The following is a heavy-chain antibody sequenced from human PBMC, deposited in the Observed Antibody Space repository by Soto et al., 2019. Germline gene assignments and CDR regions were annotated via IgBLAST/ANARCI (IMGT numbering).Heavy chain of an antibody. Sequence: PGGSLRLSCAASGFTFSGYWMTWVRQAPGKGLEWVANIKQDGSEKYYVDSVKGRFTISRDNGKNSVYLQMNSLRAEDTAVYYCARGRARCSSTSCLLREVVTTHLDFWGQGTLVTVSS. CDR3: ARGRARCSSTSCLLREVVTTHLDF. V-gene: IGHV3-7*01. J-gene: IGHJ4*02. CDR2: IKQDGSEK. D-gene: IGHD2-2*01. CDR1: GFTFSGYW.